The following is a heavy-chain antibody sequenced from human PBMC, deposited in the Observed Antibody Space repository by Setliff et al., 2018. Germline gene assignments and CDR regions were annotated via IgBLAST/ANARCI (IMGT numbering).Heavy chain of an antibody. V-gene: IGHV4-39*01. CDR2: TYYTGTT. Sequence: SETLSLTCNVSGGSINNNNFYWGWIRQPPGKGLEWIGSTYYTGTTYYNPSLKSRVSISVHTSENQFSLKLTSVTAADTAMYFCARGYYDILTGYYIGYWGQGTLVTVSS. CDR3: ARGYYDILTGYYIGY. D-gene: IGHD3-9*01. J-gene: IGHJ4*02. CDR1: GGSINNNNFY.